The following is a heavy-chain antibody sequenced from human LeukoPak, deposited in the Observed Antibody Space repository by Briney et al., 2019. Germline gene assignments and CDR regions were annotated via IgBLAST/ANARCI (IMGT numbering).Heavy chain of an antibody. CDR2: ISSSSSTI. Sequence: PGGSLRLSCAASGFTFSSYSMNWVRQAPGKGLEWVSYISSSSSTIYYADSVKGRFTISRDNAKNSLYLQMNSLRDEDTAVYYCARDLGPGYFVDYFDYWGQGTLVTVSS. D-gene: IGHD3-22*01. J-gene: IGHJ4*02. V-gene: IGHV3-48*02. CDR3: ARDLGPGYFVDYFDY. CDR1: GFTFSSYS.